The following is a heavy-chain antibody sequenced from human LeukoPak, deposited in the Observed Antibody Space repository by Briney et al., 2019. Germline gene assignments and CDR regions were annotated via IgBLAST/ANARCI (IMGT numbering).Heavy chain of an antibody. CDR2: INPNSGGT. D-gene: IGHD6-6*01. Sequence: ASVKDSCKASGYTFTGYYIHWVRQAPGQGLEWMGWINPNSGGTNYAQKFQGRVTMTRDTSISTAYMELSRLTSDDTAVYYCARDLESDYITSSAYWGQGTLVTVSS. J-gene: IGHJ4*02. CDR1: GYTFTGYY. CDR3: ARDLESDYITSSAY. V-gene: IGHV1-2*02.